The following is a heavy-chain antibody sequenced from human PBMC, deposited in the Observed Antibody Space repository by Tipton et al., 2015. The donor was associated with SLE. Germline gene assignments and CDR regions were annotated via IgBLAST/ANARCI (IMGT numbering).Heavy chain of an antibody. Sequence: TLSLTCAVYGGSFSGYYWSWIRQPPGKGLEWIGEINHSGSTNYNPSLKSRVTISVDTSKNQFSLKLSSVTAADTAVYYCARHKPLLSIAVAGPGSGGQGTLVTVSS. J-gene: IGHJ4*02. CDR3: ARHKPLLSIAVAGPGS. V-gene: IGHV4-34*01. CDR1: GGSFSGYY. CDR2: INHSGST. D-gene: IGHD6-19*01.